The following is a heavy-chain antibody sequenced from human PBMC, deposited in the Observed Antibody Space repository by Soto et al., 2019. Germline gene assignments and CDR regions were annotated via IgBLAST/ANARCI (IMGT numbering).Heavy chain of an antibody. CDR2: IYYSGST. CDR3: ARGLELEMATITSDYYGMDV. V-gene: IGHV4-31*03. D-gene: IGHD5-12*01. Sequence: QVQLQESGPGLVKPSQTLSLTCTVSGGSISSGGYYWSWIRQHPGKGLEWIGYIYYSGSTYYNPSLKSRVTISVDKSKNQFSLKLSSVTAADTAVYYCARGLELEMATITSDYYGMDVWGQGTTVTVSS. CDR1: GGSISSGGYY. J-gene: IGHJ6*02.